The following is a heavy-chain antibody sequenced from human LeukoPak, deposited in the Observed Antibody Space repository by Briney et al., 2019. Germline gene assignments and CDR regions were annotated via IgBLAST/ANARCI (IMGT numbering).Heavy chain of an antibody. CDR2: IYYSGST. CDR3: ARDGDVVPALYGMDV. V-gene: IGHV4-59*01. J-gene: IGHJ6*02. D-gene: IGHD2-2*01. CDR1: GGSISSYY. Sequence: PSQTLSLTCTVSGGSISSYYWSWIRQPPGKGLEWIGYIYYSGSTNYNPSLKSRVTISVDTSKNQFSLKLSSVTAADTAVYYCARDGDVVPALYGMDVWGQGTTVTVSS.